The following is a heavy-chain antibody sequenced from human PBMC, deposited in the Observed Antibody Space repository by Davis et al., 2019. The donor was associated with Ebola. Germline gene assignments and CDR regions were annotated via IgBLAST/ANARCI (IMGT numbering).Heavy chain of an antibody. CDR1: GFTFSNAW. V-gene: IGHV3-15*01. Sequence: PGGSLRLSCAASGFTFSNAWMSWVRQAPGKGLEWVGRIKSKTDGGTTDYAAPVKGRFTISRDDSKNTLYLQMNSLKTEDTAVYYCTTTTFGGSIFDYWGQGTLVTVSS. CDR3: TTTTFGGSIFDY. CDR2: IKSKTDGGTT. J-gene: IGHJ4*02. D-gene: IGHD6-25*01.